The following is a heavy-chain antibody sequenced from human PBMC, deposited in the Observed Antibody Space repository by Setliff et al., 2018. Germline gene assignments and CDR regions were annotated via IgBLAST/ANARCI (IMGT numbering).Heavy chain of an antibody. CDR2: INHSGST. CDR3: ARAYSYYYYMDV. J-gene: IGHJ6*03. V-gene: IGHV4-34*01. CDR1: GGSFSGYY. D-gene: IGHD4-4*01. Sequence: SETLSLTCAVYGGSFSGYYWSWIRQPPGKGLEWIGEINHSGSTNYNPSLKSRVTISVDTSKNQFSLKLSSVTAADTAVYYCARAYSYYYYMDVWGKGTTVTVSS.